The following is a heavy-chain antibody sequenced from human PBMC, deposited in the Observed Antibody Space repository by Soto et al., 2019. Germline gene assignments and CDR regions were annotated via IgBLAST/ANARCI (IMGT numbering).Heavy chain of an antibody. J-gene: IGHJ6*02. Sequence: SVKVSCKASGFTFTSSAVQWVRQARGQRLEWIGWIVVGSGNTNYAQKFQERVTTTRDMSTSTAYMELSSLRSEDTAVYYCAAPNDSSGYPYYYGMDVWGQGTTVTVSS. CDR2: IVVGSGNT. CDR1: GFTFTSSA. V-gene: IGHV1-58*01. D-gene: IGHD3-22*01. CDR3: AAPNDSSGYPYYYGMDV.